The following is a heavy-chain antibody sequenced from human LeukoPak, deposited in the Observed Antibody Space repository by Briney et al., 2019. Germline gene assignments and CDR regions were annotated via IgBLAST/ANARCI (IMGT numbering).Heavy chain of an antibody. CDR1: GFTFSDYY. Sequence: PGGFLRLSCAASGFTFSDYYMSWIRQAPGKGLEWVSYISSSGGTIYYADSVKGRFTISRDNAKNSLYLQMNSLRAEDTAVYYCAREEIVVVVAATFDYWGQGTLVTVSS. V-gene: IGHV3-11*01. D-gene: IGHD2-15*01. CDR2: ISSSGGTI. CDR3: AREEIVVVVAATFDY. J-gene: IGHJ4*02.